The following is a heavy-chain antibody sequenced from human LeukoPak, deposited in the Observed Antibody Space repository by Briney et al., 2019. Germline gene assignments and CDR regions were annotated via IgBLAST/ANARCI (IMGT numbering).Heavy chain of an antibody. Sequence: SETLSLTXTVSGGSISSSSYYWGWIRQPPGNGLEWIGSIYYSGSTYYNPSLKSRVTISVDTSKNQFSLKLSSVTAADTAVYYCARYWGRAFDYWGQGTLVTVSS. V-gene: IGHV4-39*01. CDR2: IYYSGST. D-gene: IGHD7-27*01. J-gene: IGHJ4*02. CDR3: ARYWGRAFDY. CDR1: GGSISSSSYY.